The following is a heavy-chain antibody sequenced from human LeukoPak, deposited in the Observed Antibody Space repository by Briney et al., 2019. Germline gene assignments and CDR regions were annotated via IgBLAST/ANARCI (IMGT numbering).Heavy chain of an antibody. CDR3: ARGITGHYGNDF. CDR1: GFTFTHYA. D-gene: IGHD3-9*01. V-gene: IGHV3-48*04. Sequence: PGGSLRLSCAASGFTFTHYAMNWVRQASGKGLEWLSYITYNSDAIYYADSVKGRFAISRDNAKNMLYLQMNSLRAEDTAVYYCARGITGHYGNDFWGQGTLVTVSS. J-gene: IGHJ4*02. CDR2: ITYNSDAI.